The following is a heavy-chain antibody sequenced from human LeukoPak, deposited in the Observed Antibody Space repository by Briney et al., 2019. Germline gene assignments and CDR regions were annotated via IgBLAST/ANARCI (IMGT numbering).Heavy chain of an antibody. V-gene: IGHV1-2*02. CDR3: ARDKFGGVIDN. Sequence: ASVKVSCKASGYTFTTNAMNWVRQAPGQGLEWMGWINPNSGGTNYAQKFQGRVTMTRDTSISTAYMELSRLRSDDTAVYYCARDKFGGVIDNWGQGTLVTVSS. J-gene: IGHJ4*02. D-gene: IGHD3-16*02. CDR1: GYTFTTNA. CDR2: INPNSGGT.